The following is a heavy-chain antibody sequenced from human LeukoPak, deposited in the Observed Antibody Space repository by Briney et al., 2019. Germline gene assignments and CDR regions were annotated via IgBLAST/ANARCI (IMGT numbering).Heavy chain of an antibody. V-gene: IGHV4-39*07. D-gene: IGHD6-19*01. Sequence: SETLSLTCTVSGGSVSSGIYYWSWIRQPPGKGLEWIGEINHSGSTNYNPSLKSRVTISVDTSKNQFSLKLSSVTAADTAVYYCARGRPPRSVAGYFDYWGQGTLVTVSS. CDR1: GGSVSSGIYY. CDR2: INHSGST. J-gene: IGHJ4*02. CDR3: ARGRPPRSVAGYFDY.